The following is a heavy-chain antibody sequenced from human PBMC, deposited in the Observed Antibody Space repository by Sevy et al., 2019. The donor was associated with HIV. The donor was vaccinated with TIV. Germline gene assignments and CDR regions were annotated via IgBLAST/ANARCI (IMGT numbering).Heavy chain of an antibody. J-gene: IGHJ4*02. V-gene: IGHV3-33*01. D-gene: IGHD3-22*01. CDR1: GFTFSNYA. CDR3: ARGGYYYDNAACYAIDS. CDR2: IWSDGAYQ. Sequence: GGSLRLSCAATGFTFSNYAMHWVRQAPGKGMEWVAIIWSDGAYQWHGDSVKGRFTISRDNSKNTLYLQMNNVRVEDTAVHYCARGGYYYDNAACYAIDSWGQGTLVTVSS.